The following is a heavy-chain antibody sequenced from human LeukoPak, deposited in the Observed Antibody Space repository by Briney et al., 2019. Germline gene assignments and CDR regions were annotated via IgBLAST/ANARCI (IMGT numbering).Heavy chain of an antibody. CDR3: AKDRVGYGDYFDY. V-gene: IGHV3-30*18. D-gene: IGHD4-17*01. J-gene: IGHJ4*02. CDR1: GFTFSSYG. Sequence: PGRSLRLSCAASGFTFSSYGMHWVRQAPGKGLEWVAVISYDGSNKYYADSVKGRFTISRDNSKNTLYLQMNSLRAEDTAVYYYAKDRVGYGDYFDYWGQGTLVTASS. CDR2: ISYDGSNK.